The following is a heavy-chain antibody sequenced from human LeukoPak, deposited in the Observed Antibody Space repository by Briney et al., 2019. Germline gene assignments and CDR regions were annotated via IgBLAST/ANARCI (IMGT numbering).Heavy chain of an antibody. Sequence: SETLSLTCAVSGDSISSDGYAWNWIRQPPGKGLEWIGYIYYSGSTYFNPSLKSRVTMSVDTSKNQFSLRLSSVTAADTAVYYCARDNDYYDSSGYPGSFDTWGQGILVTVSS. CDR1: GDSISSDGYA. CDR2: IYYSGST. D-gene: IGHD3-22*01. J-gene: IGHJ4*02. CDR3: ARDNDYYDSSGYPGSFDT. V-gene: IGHV4-30-4*07.